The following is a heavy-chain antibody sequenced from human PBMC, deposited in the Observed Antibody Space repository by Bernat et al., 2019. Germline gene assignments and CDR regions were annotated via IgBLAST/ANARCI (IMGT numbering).Heavy chain of an antibody. J-gene: IGHJ4*02. V-gene: IGHV4-39*01. D-gene: IGHD6-19*01. CDR1: GGSLRSSNYY. CDR3: ARGGAGPGY. CDR2: IYYSGST. Sequence: QVQLQESGPGLVKPSETLSLACTVSGGSLRSSNYYWGWIRQPPGKGLEWIGTIYYSGSTYYNPSLKSRVTISVDTSNNQFSLKLSSVTATDTAVYYCARGGAGPGYWGQGTLVTVSS.